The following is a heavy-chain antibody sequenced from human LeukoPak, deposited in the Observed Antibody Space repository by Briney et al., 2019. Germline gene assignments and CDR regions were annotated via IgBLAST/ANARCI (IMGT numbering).Heavy chain of an antibody. J-gene: IGHJ5*02. CDR2: IYYSGST. CDR1: GGSISSYY. V-gene: IGHV4-59*07. CDR3: ASLGYCSGGSCWNWVDP. Sequence: TDTLSLTCTVSGGSISSYYWRWIRQPPGKGLELIGFIYYSGSTNYNTSLKSRVNISVDTSKNQFSLTLSSVTASDTAVDYCASLGYCSGGSCWNWVDPWGEGTVVTVSS. D-gene: IGHD2-15*01.